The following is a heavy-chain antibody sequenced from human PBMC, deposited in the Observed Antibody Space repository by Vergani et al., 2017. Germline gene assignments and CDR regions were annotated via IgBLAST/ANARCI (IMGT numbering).Heavy chain of an antibody. D-gene: IGHD3-3*01. Sequence: QVQLVQSGAEVKSPGASVKVSCKASGYTFTGYYMHWVRRAPGQGLQWMGWINPNSGGTNYAQKFQGWVTMTRDTSISTAYMELSSLRSEDTAVYYCATRRLRFLEWLFHDAFDIWGQGTMVTVSS. J-gene: IGHJ3*02. V-gene: IGHV1-2*04. CDR3: ATRRLRFLEWLFHDAFDI. CDR1: GYTFTGYY. CDR2: INPNSGGT.